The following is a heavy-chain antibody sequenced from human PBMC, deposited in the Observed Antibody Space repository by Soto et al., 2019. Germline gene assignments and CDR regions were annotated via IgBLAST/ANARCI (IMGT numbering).Heavy chain of an antibody. CDR1: GFSLSTSGVG. Sequence: QITLKESGPTLVKPTQTLTLTCTFSGFSLSTSGVGVGWIRQPPGKALEWLALIYWDDNKRYSPSLKGRLTITKGTSKNQVVLTMTNVDPVDTATYYCARGSLGFDYWGLGTLVTVSS. CDR3: ARGSLGFDY. V-gene: IGHV2-5*02. J-gene: IGHJ4*02. CDR2: IYWDDNK. D-gene: IGHD5-12*01.